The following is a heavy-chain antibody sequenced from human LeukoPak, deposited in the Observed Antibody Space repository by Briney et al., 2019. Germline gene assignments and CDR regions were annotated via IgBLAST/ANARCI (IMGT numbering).Heavy chain of an antibody. V-gene: IGHV3-7*03. CDR1: GFTFSEHW. Sequence: GGSLRLSCAASGFTFSEHWMTWVRQAPGKGLEWVGNINKDGSERNYGDSAGRFTISRDNVKSLLFLQMNSLRAEDTAVYYCARDGTGHNPGDYWGQGTLVTVSA. CDR2: INKDGSER. D-gene: IGHD1/OR15-1a*01. J-gene: IGHJ4*02. CDR3: ARDGTGHNPGDY.